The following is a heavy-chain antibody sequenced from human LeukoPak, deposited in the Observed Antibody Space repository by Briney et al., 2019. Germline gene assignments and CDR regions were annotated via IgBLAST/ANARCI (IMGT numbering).Heavy chain of an antibody. J-gene: IGHJ4*02. CDR2: INHSGST. CDR3: ARGLRVLFDY. V-gene: IGHV4-34*01. Sequence: PSETLSLTCAVYGGSFSGYYWSWIRQPPGKGLEWIGEINHSGSTNYNPSLKSRVTISVDTSKNQFSLKLSSVTAADTAVYYCARGLRVLFDYWGQGTLVTVSS. CDR1: GGSFSGYY.